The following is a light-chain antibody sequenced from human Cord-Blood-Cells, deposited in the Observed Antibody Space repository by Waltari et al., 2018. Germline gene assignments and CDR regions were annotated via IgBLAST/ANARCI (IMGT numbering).Light chain of an antibody. J-gene: IGLJ2*01. CDR2: GKN. V-gene: IGLV3-19*01. CDR1: SLRSYY. CDR3: NSRDSSGNHVV. Sequence: SSELTQDPAVSVALGQTVRITCQGDSLRSYYPSWYQQKPGQAPVLVIYGKNNRPPGIPDRFSGSSSGKTASLTITGAQAEDEADYYCNSRDSSGNHVVFGGGTKLTVL.